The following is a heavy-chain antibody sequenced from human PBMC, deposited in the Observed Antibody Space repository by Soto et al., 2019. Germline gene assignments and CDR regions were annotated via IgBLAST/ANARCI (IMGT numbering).Heavy chain of an antibody. V-gene: IGHV4-4*02. Sequence: QVQLQESGPGLVKPSGTLSLTCAVSGVSISSSQWWSWVRQPPGKGLEWIGEIYHNERTNYNPSLKSRLTMSLDRSKNQVSLKLSSVTAADTATYYCGRTKDYFYGVDFWGQATTVTVSS. CDR1: GVSISSSQW. CDR2: IYHNERT. CDR3: GRTKDYFYGVDF. J-gene: IGHJ6*02.